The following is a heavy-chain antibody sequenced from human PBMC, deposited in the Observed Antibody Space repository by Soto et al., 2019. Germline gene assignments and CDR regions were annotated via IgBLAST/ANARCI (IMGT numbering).Heavy chain of an antibody. J-gene: IGHJ6*02. D-gene: IGHD3-22*01. V-gene: IGHV3-23*01. CDR3: AKVGPDYDSSGYKWRDYGMDV. CDR2: ISGSGGST. CDR1: GFTFSSYA. Sequence: GGSLRLSCAASGFTFSSYAMSWVRQAPGKGLEWVSAISGSGGSTYYADSVKGRFTISRDNSKNTLYLQMNSLRAEDTAVYYCAKVGPDYDSSGYKWRDYGMDVWGQGTTVTVSS.